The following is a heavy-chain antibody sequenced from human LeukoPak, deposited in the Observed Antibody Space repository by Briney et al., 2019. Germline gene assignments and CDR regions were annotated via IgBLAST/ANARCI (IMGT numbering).Heavy chain of an antibody. Sequence: GGSLRLSCAASGFTFSSYAMSWVRQAPGKGPEWVSAISGSGGSTYYADSVKGRFTISRDNSKNTLYLQMNSLRAEDTAVYYCAKGRSMIVVVITYFDFWGQGTLVTVSS. D-gene: IGHD3-22*01. CDR2: ISGSGGST. V-gene: IGHV3-23*01. CDR3: AKGRSMIVVVITYFDF. J-gene: IGHJ4*02. CDR1: GFTFSSYA.